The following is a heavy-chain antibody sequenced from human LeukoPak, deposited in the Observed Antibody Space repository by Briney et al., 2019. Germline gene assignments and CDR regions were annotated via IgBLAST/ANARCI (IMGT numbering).Heavy chain of an antibody. J-gene: IGHJ4*02. CDR1: GFTFSDYY. CDR2: ISYDGSNK. D-gene: IGHD3-22*01. CDR3: ARDDSQDSSGYSPYFDY. V-gene: IGHV3-30*03. Sequence: GGSLRLSCAASGFTFSDYYMSWIRQAPGKGLEWVAVISYDGSNKYYADSVKGRFTISRDNSKNTLYLQMNSLRAEDTAVYYCARDDSQDSSGYSPYFDYWGQGTLVTVSS.